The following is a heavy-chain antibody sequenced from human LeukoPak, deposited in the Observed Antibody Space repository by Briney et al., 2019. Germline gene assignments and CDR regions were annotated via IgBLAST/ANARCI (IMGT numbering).Heavy chain of an antibody. CDR2: IKSDGITI. CDR1: GFTFSNYM. J-gene: IGHJ3*02. CDR3: ARDTGSGSDDAFDI. V-gene: IGHV3-74*01. D-gene: IGHD6-19*01. Sequence: QSGGSLRLSCAASGFTFSNYMMHWVRQAPGKGLVWDSRIKSDGITITYADSVKGRFTISRDNAKNTLYLQMNSLRAEDTAVYYCARDTGSGSDDAFDIWGQGTMVTVSS.